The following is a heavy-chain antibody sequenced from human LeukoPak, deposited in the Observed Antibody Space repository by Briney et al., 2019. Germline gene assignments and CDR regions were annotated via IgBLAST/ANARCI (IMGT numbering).Heavy chain of an antibody. CDR3: ATSYGSESYYNPYYFDC. J-gene: IGHJ4*02. CDR2: ISGSAGGT. Sequence: GGSLRLSCAASGFTFSYYAMSWVRQAPGKGLDWVSTISGSAGGTYYADSVKGRFTVSRDNSKNTLYLQMNSLRAEDTAVYYCATSYGSESYYNPYYFDCWGQGTLVTVSS. CDR1: GFTFSYYA. V-gene: IGHV3-23*01. D-gene: IGHD3-10*01.